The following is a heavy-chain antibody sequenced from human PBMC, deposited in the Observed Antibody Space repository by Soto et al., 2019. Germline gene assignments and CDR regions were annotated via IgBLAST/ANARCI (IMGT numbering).Heavy chain of an antibody. CDR2: ISAYNGNT. CDR3: ARVTYYYDSSGYYHFDY. CDR1: GYTFTSYG. V-gene: IGHV1-18*01. J-gene: IGHJ4*02. D-gene: IGHD3-22*01. Sequence: QVQLVQSGAEVKKPGASVKVSCKASGYTFTSYGISWVRQAPGQGLEWLGWISAYNGNTNFAQKLQGRVTMTKDTPTSTAYMELRSLRSDDTSVYYCARVTYYYDSSGYYHFDYWGQGTLVTVSS.